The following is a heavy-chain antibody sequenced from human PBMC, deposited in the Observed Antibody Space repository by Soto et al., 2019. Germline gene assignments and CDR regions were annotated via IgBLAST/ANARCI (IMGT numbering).Heavy chain of an antibody. CDR2: IIPVFDKA. CDR1: GGSFGSSA. V-gene: IGHV1-69*01. D-gene: IGHD3-16*01. CDR3: ARLRRNWGEALDV. Sequence: QVQLVQSGADVKKPGSSVKVSCKTSGGSFGSSAISWVRQAPAQGLEWMGEIIPVFDKANYAQNFQGRLTINAEDLAGTEFMDLSSLRSEEKAVYFCARLRRNWGEALDVWGLGTFVTVSS. J-gene: IGHJ3*01.